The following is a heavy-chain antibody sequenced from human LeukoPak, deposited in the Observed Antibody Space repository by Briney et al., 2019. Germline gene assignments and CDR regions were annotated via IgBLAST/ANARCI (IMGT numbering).Heavy chain of an antibody. CDR2: VPLEGVR. Sequence: SGTLSLTCGVSGGSITTTNWWSWVRQFPGQGLQWIGEVPLEGVRNYNPSLKSRVTMSVDTSKNQFSLNLSSVTAADTAFYYCARGRGESGTSYWTHFDYWGQGTLVTVSS. V-gene: IGHV4-4*02. CDR3: ARGRGESGTSYWTHFDY. CDR1: GGSITTTNW. D-gene: IGHD1-26*01. J-gene: IGHJ4*02.